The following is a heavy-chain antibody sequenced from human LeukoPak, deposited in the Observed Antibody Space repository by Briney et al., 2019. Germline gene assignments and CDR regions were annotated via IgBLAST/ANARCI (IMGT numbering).Heavy chain of an antibody. J-gene: IGHJ4*02. CDR2: IFPGDSET. V-gene: IGHV5-51*01. Sequence: GESLKISCKGSGYSFTSYWIGWVRQMPGKGLEWMGLIFPGDSETIYSPSFQGQVTISADKSINTAYLRWSSLKASDTAMYYRATSESQTRFDYWGQGTLVTVSS. CDR1: GYSFTSYW. CDR3: ATSESQTRFDY. D-gene: IGHD1-14*01.